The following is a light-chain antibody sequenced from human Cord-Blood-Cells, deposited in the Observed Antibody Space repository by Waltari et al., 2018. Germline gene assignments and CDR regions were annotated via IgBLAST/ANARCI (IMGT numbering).Light chain of an antibody. CDR2: DVS. Sequence: QSALTQPASVSGSPGQSITISCTGTSSDVGGYNYVSWYQQHPGKAPKLMLYDVSNRPSGVSNRFSGSKAGTTASLTISRLQDEDEADYYCSSYTSSSTLVFGGGTKLTVL. CDR3: SSYTSSSTLV. V-gene: IGLV2-14*03. CDR1: SSDVGGYNY. J-gene: IGLJ3*02.